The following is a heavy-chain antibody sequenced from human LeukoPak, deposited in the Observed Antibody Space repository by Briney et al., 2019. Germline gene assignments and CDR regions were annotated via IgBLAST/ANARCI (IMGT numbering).Heavy chain of an antibody. D-gene: IGHD2-2*01. Sequence: GASVKVSCKASGYTFTSYYMHWVRQAPGQGLEWMGIINPSGGSTNYAQKFQGRVTMTRDTSTSTVYMELSSLRSEDTAVYYCARVARYCSSTSCYAGGLDYWGQGTLVTVSS. CDR1: GYTFTSYY. J-gene: IGHJ4*02. V-gene: IGHV1-46*01. CDR3: ARVARYCSSTSCYAGGLDY. CDR2: INPSGGST.